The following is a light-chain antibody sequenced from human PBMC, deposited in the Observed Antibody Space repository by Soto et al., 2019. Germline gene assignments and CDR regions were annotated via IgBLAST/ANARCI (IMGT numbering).Light chain of an antibody. V-gene: IGKV4-1*01. CDR2: WAS. CDR1: QSVLYSSNNKNY. J-gene: IGKJ2*01. CDR3: QQYYSTLS. Sequence: DIVMTQSPDSLAVSLGERATINCKSSQSVLYSSNNKNYLAWYQQKPGQPPKLLIYWASTRESGVPDRFSGRGSGTDFTLSISILHAEDVAVYYCQQYYSTLSFGQGTKLEIK.